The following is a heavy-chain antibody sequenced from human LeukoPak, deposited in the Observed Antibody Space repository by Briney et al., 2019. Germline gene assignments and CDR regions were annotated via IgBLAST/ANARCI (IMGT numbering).Heavy chain of an antibody. V-gene: IGHV3-23*01. Sequence: GGSLRLSCAASGFTFISYTMSWVRQAPGKGLEWVSTISGSGGSSDYAESVKGRFTNSRDNSKNTVYVQMNSLRAEDTAVYYCAKGSGYSGPPDWGQGTLVTVSA. CDR3: AKGSGYSGPPD. D-gene: IGHD5-12*01. CDR1: GFTFISYT. J-gene: IGHJ4*02. CDR2: ISGSGGSS.